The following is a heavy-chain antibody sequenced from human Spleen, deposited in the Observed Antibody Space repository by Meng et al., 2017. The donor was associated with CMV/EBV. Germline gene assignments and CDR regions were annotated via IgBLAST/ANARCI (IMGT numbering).Heavy chain of an antibody. D-gene: IGHD2-15*01. Sequence: GGSLRLSCAASGFTFRTYEMNWVRQAPGKGLEWVAIISYDGSNKYYRDSVKGRFTISRDNAKNTLYLQMNSLRAEDTAVYYCARDTRTLYYYYGMDVWGQGTTVTVSS. V-gene: IGHV3-30*04. CDR2: ISYDGSNK. J-gene: IGHJ6*02. CDR3: ARDTRTLYYYYGMDV. CDR1: GFTFRTYE.